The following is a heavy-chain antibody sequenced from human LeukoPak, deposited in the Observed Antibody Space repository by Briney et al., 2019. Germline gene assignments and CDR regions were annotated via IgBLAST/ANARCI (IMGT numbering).Heavy chain of an antibody. V-gene: IGHV1-69*05. CDR3: ARVVGRGIAAAARPDY. Sequence: SVKVSCKASGGTFSSYAISWVRQAPGQGLEWMGGIIPIFGTANYAQKFQGRVTMTTDTSTSTAYMELRSLRSDDTAVYYCARVVGRGIAAAARPDYWGQGTLVTVSS. J-gene: IGHJ4*02. D-gene: IGHD6-13*01. CDR2: IIPIFGTA. CDR1: GGTFSSYA.